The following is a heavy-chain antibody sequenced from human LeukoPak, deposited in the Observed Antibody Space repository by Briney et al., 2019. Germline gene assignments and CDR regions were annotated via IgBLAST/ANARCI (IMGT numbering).Heavy chain of an antibody. V-gene: IGHV4-4*07. Sequence: SETLSLTCTVSGGSISSYYWSWTRQPAGKGLEWIGRIYTSGSTNYNPSLKSRVTMSVDTSKNQFSLKLSSVTAADTAVYYCARDLYYYDSSGYYLFDYWGQGTLVTVSS. CDR3: ARDLYYYDSSGYYLFDY. CDR1: GGSISSYY. J-gene: IGHJ4*02. CDR2: IYTSGST. D-gene: IGHD3-22*01.